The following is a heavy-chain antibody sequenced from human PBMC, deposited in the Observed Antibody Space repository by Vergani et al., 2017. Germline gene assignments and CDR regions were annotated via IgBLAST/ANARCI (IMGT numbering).Heavy chain of an antibody. CDR1: GFTFSSYA. CDR3: AKGGEMATIKYYFDY. V-gene: IGHV3-23*01. Sequence: EVQLLESGGGLVQPGGSLTLSCAASGFTFSSYAMSWVRQAPGKGLEWVSGISGSGGSTYYADSVKGRFTISRDNSKNTLYLQMNSLRAEDTAVYYCAKGGEMATIKYYFDYWGQGTLVTVSS. CDR2: ISGSGGST. J-gene: IGHJ4*02. D-gene: IGHD5-24*01.